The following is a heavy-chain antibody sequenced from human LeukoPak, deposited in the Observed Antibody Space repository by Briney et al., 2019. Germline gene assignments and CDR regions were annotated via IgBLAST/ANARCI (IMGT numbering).Heavy chain of an antibody. V-gene: IGHV3-7*05. Sequence: GGPLRLSCEPPGFTFSTYWMSGAPQAPGKGREWVANIKQDGSEKYYVDSVKGRFTISRDNAKNSLYLQMNSLRAEDTAVYYSSLEGSSWYRYFQHWGQGTLVTVSS. CDR1: GFTFSTYW. D-gene: IGHD6-13*01. CDR2: IKQDGSEK. J-gene: IGHJ1*01. CDR3: SLEGSSWYRYFQH.